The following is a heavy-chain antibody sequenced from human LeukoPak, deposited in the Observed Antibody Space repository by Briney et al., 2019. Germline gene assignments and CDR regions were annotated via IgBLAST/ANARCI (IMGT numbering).Heavy chain of an antibody. CDR1: GYTFSSYD. D-gene: IGHD2-2*02. V-gene: IGHV1-8*01. Sequence: ASVKVSCKASGYTFSSYDINWVRQATGQGLEWMGWMNSNSGNTGYAQKFQGRVTMTRNTSISTAYMELSSLRSEDTALYYCARVTHYCGSTSCYTVYYFDYWGQGTLVTVFS. CDR3: ARVTHYCGSTSCYTVYYFDY. J-gene: IGHJ4*02. CDR2: MNSNSGNT.